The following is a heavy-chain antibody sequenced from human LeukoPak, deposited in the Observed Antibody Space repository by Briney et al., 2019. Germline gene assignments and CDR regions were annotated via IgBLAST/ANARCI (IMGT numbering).Heavy chain of an antibody. D-gene: IGHD2-15*01. CDR1: GFTFSSYW. CDR2: ISTSRSYI. J-gene: IGHJ4*02. CDR3: ARRHYCSGGSCYTGPTFDY. Sequence: GGSLRLSCAASGFTFSSYWMSWVRQAPGKGLEWVSSISTSRSYIYYADSVKGRFTISRDNSKNSLYLQMNSLRAEDTAVYYCARRHYCSGGSCYTGPTFDYWGQGTLVTVSS. V-gene: IGHV3-21*01.